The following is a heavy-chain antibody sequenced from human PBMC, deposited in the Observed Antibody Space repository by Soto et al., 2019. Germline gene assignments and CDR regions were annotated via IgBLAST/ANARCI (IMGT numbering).Heavy chain of an antibody. V-gene: IGHV3-30-3*01. Sequence: QVQLVESGGGVVQPGRSLRLSCAASGFTFSSYAMHWVRQAPGKGLEWVAVISYDGSNKYYADSVKGRFTISRDNSKNTLYLQMNSLRAEDTAVYYCAREAVGYCISTSCQGGLDYWGQGTLVTVSS. J-gene: IGHJ4*02. D-gene: IGHD2-2*01. CDR3: AREAVGYCISTSCQGGLDY. CDR2: ISYDGSNK. CDR1: GFTFSSYA.